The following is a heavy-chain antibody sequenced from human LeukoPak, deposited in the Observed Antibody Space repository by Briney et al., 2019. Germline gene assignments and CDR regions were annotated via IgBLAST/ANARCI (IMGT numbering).Heavy chain of an antibody. V-gene: IGHV4-34*01. CDR3: ARRWNYGRNYYIDV. CDR1: GGSFSNYY. D-gene: IGHD1-7*01. J-gene: IGHJ6*03. Sequence: SETLSLTCAVYGGSFSNYYWSWIRQSPGKGLEWIGESNDSGTINYNPSLMSRVTISVDKSKNQFSLKLSSVSGAETAVYYCARRWNYGRNYYIDVWGKGATVSVSS. CDR2: SNDSGTI.